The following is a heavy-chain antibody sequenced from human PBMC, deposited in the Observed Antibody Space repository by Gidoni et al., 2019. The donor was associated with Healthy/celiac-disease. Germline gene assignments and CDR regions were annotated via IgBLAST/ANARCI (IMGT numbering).Heavy chain of an antibody. J-gene: IGHJ4*02. CDR2: ISSSSSYI. D-gene: IGHD6-6*01. CDR3: ARAAYSSSSEDFDY. Sequence: EVQLVASGGGLVKPGGSLSLSCAASGFTFSSYSMNWVRQAPGKGLEWVSSISSSSSYIYYADSVKGRFTISRDNAKNSLYLQMNSLRAEDTAVYYCARAAYSSSSEDFDYWGQGTLVTVSS. V-gene: IGHV3-21*01. CDR1: GFTFSSYS.